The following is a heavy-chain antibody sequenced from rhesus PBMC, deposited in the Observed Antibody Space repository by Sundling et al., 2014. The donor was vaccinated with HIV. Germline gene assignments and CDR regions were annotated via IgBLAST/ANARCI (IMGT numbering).Heavy chain of an antibody. CDR2: IYGNSATT. V-gene: IGHV4S9*01. CDR3: ARVANYYGLDS. J-gene: IGHJ6*01. Sequence: QVHLQESGPALVKPSETLSLTCAVSGGSISGGYYWSWIRQPPGKGLEWIGNIYGNSATTYYNPSLKSRVALSVDTSKNQFSLNLSSVTAADTAVYYCARVANYYGLDSWGQGVVVTVFS. CDR1: GGSISGGYY.